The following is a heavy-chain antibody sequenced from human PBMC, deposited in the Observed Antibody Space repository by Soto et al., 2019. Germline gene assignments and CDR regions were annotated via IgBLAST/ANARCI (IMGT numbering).Heavy chain of an antibody. J-gene: IGHJ5*02. CDR3: AREIVVGGTNWFDP. Sequence: SETLSLTCAVSNGSISSANWWSWVRQPPGKGLEWIGEIYDSGITNYNPSLKGRVTISVDKSKNQFSLKLSSVTAADTAVYYCAREIVVGGTNWFDPWGQGTLVTVSS. V-gene: IGHV4-4*02. D-gene: IGHD3-22*01. CDR1: NGSISSANW. CDR2: IYDSGIT.